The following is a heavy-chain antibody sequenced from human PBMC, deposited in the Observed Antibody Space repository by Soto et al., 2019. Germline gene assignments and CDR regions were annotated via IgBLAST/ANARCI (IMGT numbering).Heavy chain of an antibody. V-gene: IGHV3-66*01. D-gene: IGHD2-2*02. CDR1: GFTVSTYY. CDR2: IYSGGNT. CDR3: PRVYTRWAMDV. J-gene: IGHJ6*02. Sequence: EVQLVASGGGLVQPGGSLRLSCAASGFTVSTYYMSWVRQAPGKGLEWVSLIYSGGNTYYAESVKGRFTISRDNSKNTLYLQMNSLRVEDTAVYYCPRVYTRWAMDVWGQGTTVTVSS.